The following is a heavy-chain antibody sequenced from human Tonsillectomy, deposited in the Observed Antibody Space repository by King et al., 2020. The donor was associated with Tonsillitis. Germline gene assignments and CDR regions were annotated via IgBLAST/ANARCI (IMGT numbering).Heavy chain of an antibody. CDR2: INPHSGGT. J-gene: IGHJ4*02. CDR3: ARAGLGGSYFFAY. V-gene: IGHV1-2*02. Sequence: VQLVESGAEVKKPGASVKVSCKASAYTFTGSYMHWVRQAPGQGLEWMGWINPHSGGTNYAQKFQGRVTMTRDTSISTAYMELSRLRSDDTAVYYCARAGLGGSYFFAYWGQGTLVTVSS. D-gene: IGHD1-26*01. CDR1: AYTFTGSY.